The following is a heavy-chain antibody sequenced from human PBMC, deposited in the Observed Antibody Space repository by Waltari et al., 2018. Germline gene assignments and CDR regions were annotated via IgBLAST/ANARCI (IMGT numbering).Heavy chain of an antibody. CDR1: GFNFRNYA. CDR3: AKDQAEWLVLDGYFDS. J-gene: IGHJ4*02. CDR2: MSGTGDYT. V-gene: IGHV3-23*01. Sequence: EVQLLESGGDLEQPGGSLRISCVGSGFNFRNYARNWVRQAPGKGLEWVSTMSGTGDYTYYADSVKGRFTISRDNSKNTVFLHMNNLRVEDTAIYFCAKDQAEWLVLDGYFDSWGQGTPVTVSS. D-gene: IGHD6-19*01.